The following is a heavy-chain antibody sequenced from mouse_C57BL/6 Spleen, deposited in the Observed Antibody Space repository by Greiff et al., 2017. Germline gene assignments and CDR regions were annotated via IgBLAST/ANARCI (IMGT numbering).Heavy chain of an antibody. V-gene: IGHV5-17*01. Sequence: DVKLVESGGGLVKPGGSLKLSCAASGFTFSDYGMHWVRQAPEKGLEWVAYISSGSSTIYYADTVKGRFTISRDNAKNTLFLQMTSLRSEDTAMYYCARGYYYGSAGFAYWGQGTLVTVSA. CDR1: GFTFSDYG. J-gene: IGHJ3*01. CDR2: ISSGSSTI. D-gene: IGHD1-1*01. CDR3: ARGYYYGSAGFAY.